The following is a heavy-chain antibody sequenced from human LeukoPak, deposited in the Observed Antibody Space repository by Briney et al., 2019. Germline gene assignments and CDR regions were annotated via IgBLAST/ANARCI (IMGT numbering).Heavy chain of an antibody. CDR1: GGSISYYY. CDR3: ARESPTYSSGWYKDF. J-gene: IGHJ4*02. V-gene: IGHV4-4*07. D-gene: IGHD6-19*01. Sequence: SETLSLTCTVSGGSISYYYWSWIRQPAGGGLEWIGRIYISGSTNYNPSPKSRVTISIDKSNNQFFLKLNSVTAADTAVYYCARESPTYSSGWYKDFWGQGTLVTVSS. CDR2: IYISGST.